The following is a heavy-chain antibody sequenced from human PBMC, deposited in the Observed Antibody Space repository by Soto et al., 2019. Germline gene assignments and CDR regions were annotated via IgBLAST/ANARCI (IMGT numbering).Heavy chain of an antibody. V-gene: IGHV3-43*01. CDR3: ARETLSFGSALDV. CDR2: ITWNGGNT. D-gene: IGHD3-3*01. J-gene: IGHJ6*02. CDR1: GFRFDDYN. Sequence: WGSLRLSWAASGFRFDDYNIHWVRQAPGKGLEWVSLITWNGGNTYYADSVKGRFTISRDGTTESVSLQMTSLKREDTGLYYCARETLSFGSALDVWGQGTMVTVSS.